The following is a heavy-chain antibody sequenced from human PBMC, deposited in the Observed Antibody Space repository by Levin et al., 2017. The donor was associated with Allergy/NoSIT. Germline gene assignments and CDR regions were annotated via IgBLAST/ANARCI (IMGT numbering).Heavy chain of an antibody. CDR2: ISSSSSTI. J-gene: IGHJ4*02. Sequence: AGGSLRLSCAASGFTFSSYSMNWVRQAPGKGLEWISYISSSSSTIYYADSVKGRFTISRDNAKNSLYLQMNSLRAEDTAVYYCARDLRYYDSSGYLPLDYWGQGTLVTVSS. CDR3: ARDLRYYDSSGYLPLDY. V-gene: IGHV3-48*01. D-gene: IGHD3-22*01. CDR1: GFTFSSYS.